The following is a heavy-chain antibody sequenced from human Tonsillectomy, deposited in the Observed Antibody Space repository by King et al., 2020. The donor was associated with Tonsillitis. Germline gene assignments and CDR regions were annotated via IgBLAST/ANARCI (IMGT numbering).Heavy chain of an antibody. CDR1: GFTFDDYG. D-gene: IGHD3-16*01. CDR3: ARDMRLGVSNAFDM. J-gene: IGHJ3*02. V-gene: IGHV3-9*01. Sequence: VQSGRSLRLSCAASGFTFDDYGMNWIRQVPGKGLAWVSRITWNSGDKDYADSVKGRFSISRDNAKNFLFLQMNSLRTEDTALYYCARDMRLGVSNAFDMWGQGTMVTVSS. CDR2: ITWNSGDK.